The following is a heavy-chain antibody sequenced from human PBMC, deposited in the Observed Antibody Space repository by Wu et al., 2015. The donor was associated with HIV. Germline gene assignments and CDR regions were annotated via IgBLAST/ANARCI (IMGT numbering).Heavy chain of an antibody. V-gene: IGHV1-2*02. CDR1: GYNFIDNY. Sequence: SGAEVKKPGASVKVSCKTSGYNFIDNYIHWVRQAPGQGLEWMGWINPNSGGSRSPQKFQGRVSMTRDTSVNTVYLELTRLQFDDTAIYYCTKDYGIVGSTLPEYFQHWGQGTLVTVSS. CDR3: TKDYGIVGSTLPEYFQH. J-gene: IGHJ1*01. D-gene: IGHD1-26*01. CDR2: INPNSGGS.